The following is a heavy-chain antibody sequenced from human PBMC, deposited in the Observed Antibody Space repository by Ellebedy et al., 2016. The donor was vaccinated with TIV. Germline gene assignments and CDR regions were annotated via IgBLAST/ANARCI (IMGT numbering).Heavy chain of an antibody. J-gene: IGHJ5*02. CDR3: ARDRAGNWFDL. Sequence: PGGSLRLSCAASGFSVTTTYMSWVRQAPGKGLEWVSLIYSGGQTDYADSVKGRFTISRDTSKNMLFLQMNSLRAEDTAVYHCARDRAGNWFDLWGQGTLVTVSS. V-gene: IGHV3-53*01. CDR1: GFSVTTTY. CDR2: IYSGGQT.